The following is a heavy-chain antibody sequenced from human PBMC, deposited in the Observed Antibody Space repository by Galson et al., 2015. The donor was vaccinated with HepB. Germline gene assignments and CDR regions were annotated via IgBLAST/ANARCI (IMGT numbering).Heavy chain of an antibody. CDR1: GYTFTSYD. CDR2: MNPNSGNT. J-gene: IGHJ3*02. Sequence: SVKVSCKASGYTFTSYDINWVRQATGQGLEWMGWMNPNSGNTGYAQKFQGRVTMTRNTSISTAYMELSSLRSEDTAVYYCARKGIRSNAFDIWGQGTMVTVSS. V-gene: IGHV1-8*01. D-gene: IGHD6-13*01. CDR3: ARKGIRSNAFDI.